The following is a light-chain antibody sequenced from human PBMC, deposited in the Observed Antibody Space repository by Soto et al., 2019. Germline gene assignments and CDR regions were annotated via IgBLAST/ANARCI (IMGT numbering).Light chain of an antibody. V-gene: IGKV3-15*01. CDR1: QSVSSR. CDR2: GAS. Sequence: EIVLTQSPVTLSLYPGERATLSCRASQSVSSRLAWYQQKPGQAPRLLIYGASTRATGVPARFSGSGSGTEFTLTISSLQSEDLEVYFCQQYNSWPRTFGQGTRLEI. CDR3: QQYNSWPRT. J-gene: IGKJ5*01.